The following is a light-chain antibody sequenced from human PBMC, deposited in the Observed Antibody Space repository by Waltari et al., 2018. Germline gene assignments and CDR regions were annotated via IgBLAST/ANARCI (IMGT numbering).Light chain of an antibody. Sequence: EIVLTQSPGTLSLSPGEIATLSCRASQSVGSSYLACFHQKPGQAPRLLIYASSSRATAIPDRFSGSGSGTDFTLTIHRLEPEDFAVYYCQQYGSPPYTFGQGTKLEIK. J-gene: IGKJ2*01. CDR1: QSVGSSY. CDR3: QQYGSPPYT. CDR2: ASS. V-gene: IGKV3-20*01.